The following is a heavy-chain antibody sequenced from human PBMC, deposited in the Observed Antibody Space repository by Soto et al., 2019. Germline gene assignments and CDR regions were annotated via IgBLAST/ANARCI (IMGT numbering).Heavy chain of an antibody. CDR2: INSDGSST. J-gene: IGHJ4*02. Sequence: GGSLRLSCAASGFTFSSYWMHWVSQATGKGLVWVSRINSDGSSTRYADPVKGRFTISRVNAKNSLYQQMNSLRAEDPAVYYCGRLTRCSYGYSGTGVLGGNDFWGQGTLVTVSS. CDR1: GFTFSSYW. D-gene: IGHD5-18*01. CDR3: GRLTRCSYGYSGTGVLGGNDF. V-gene: IGHV3-74*01.